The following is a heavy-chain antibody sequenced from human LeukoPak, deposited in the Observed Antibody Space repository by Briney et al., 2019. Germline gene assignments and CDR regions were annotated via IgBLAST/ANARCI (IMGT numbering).Heavy chain of an antibody. CDR3: VKDPRDTYGTNWFVS. Sequence: GGSLRLSCVASGFSFGNYAMSWVRQAPGKGLQWVSQISGTGGATWYAGFARDRFTISRDNSKKTLYLQMSGLRVEDTAMYYCVKDPRDTYGTNWFVSWAREPSSSSPQ. CDR1: GFSFGNYA. V-gene: IGHV3-23*01. J-gene: IGHJ5*01. CDR2: ISGTGGAT. D-gene: IGHD2-21*01.